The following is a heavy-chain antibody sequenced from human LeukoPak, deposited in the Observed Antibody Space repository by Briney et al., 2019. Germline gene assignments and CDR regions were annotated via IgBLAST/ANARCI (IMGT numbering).Heavy chain of an antibody. D-gene: IGHD3-22*01. Sequence: SETLSLTCTVSGGSITNYYWSRIRQPPGKGLEWIGDVYYTGSTNYNPSLKSRVTISIHTSKNQFSLRLISVTAADTAIFYCARDTGYYDRGGIFDYWGQGNLVTVSS. CDR3: ARDTGYYDRGGIFDY. CDR2: VYYTGST. CDR1: GGSITNYY. J-gene: IGHJ4*02. V-gene: IGHV4-59*01.